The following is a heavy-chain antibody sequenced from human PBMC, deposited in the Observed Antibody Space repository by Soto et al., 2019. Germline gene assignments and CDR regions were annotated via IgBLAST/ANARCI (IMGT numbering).Heavy chain of an antibody. V-gene: IGHV4-61*01. J-gene: IGHJ4*02. CDR1: GGSVSSGSYY. CDR3: ARERGGSHPPLAS. CDR2: IYYSGST. D-gene: IGHD2-15*01. Sequence: PSETLSLTCTVSGGSVSSGSYYWSWIRQPPGKGLEWIGYIYYSGSTNYNPSLKSRVTISVDTSKNQFSLKLSSVTAADTAVYYCARERGGSHPPLASWGQGTLVTVSS.